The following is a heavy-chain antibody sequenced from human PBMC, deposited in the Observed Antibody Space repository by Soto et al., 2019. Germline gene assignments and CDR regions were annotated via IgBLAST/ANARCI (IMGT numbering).Heavy chain of an antibody. Sequence: SETLSLTCTVSGGSISSGGYYWSWIRQHPGKGLEWIGYIYYSGSTYYNPSLKSRVTISVDTSKNQFSLKLSSVTAADTAVYYCARGGGSYDATGIFDYSGQGTLVTVSS. CDR2: IYYSGST. CDR1: GGSISSGGYY. V-gene: IGHV4-31*03. J-gene: IGHJ4*02. CDR3: ARGGGSYDATGIFDY. D-gene: IGHD1-26*01.